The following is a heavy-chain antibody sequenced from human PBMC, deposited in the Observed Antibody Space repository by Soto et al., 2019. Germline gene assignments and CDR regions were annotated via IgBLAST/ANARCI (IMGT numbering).Heavy chain of an antibody. J-gene: IGHJ4*02. CDR1: GFTFSSYA. CDR3: VILALGKFDY. Sequence: PGGSLRLSCAASGFTFSSYAMTWVRQAPGKGLEWVSAIFVGGGTTYYADSVKGRFTISRDDSKSTLFLQMDSLRAEDTALYYCVILALGKFDYWGQGNLVTVSS. V-gene: IGHV3-23*01. D-gene: IGHD1-1*01. CDR2: IFVGGGTT.